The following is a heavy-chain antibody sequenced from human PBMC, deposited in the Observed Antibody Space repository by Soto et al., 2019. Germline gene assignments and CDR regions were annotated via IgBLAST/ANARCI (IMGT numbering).Heavy chain of an antibody. CDR3: GTGDQRSAEVTVISYPF. Sequence: GASAKVSCKLSGYTLRALSLHWLRQAPGNGLELLAGYDPAKDEPLHAQTVKGRITVTEDTSAVTAYMELRGLTFAKAAVFTFGTGDQRSAEVTVISYPFWGQGTQVTDSS. D-gene: IGHD2-21*02. CDR1: GYTLRALS. CDR2: YDPAKDEP. J-gene: IGHJ4*02. V-gene: IGHV1-24*01.